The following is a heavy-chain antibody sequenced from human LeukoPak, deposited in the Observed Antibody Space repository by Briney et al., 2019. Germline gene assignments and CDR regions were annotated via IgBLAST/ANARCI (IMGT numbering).Heavy chain of an antibody. Sequence: ASVKVSCKASGYTFTGYYMHWVRQAPGQGLEWMGRINPNSGGTNYAQKFQGRVTMTRDTSISTAYMELSRLRSDDTAVYYCARDQGSSWYGGWFDPWGQGTLVTVSS. CDR3: ARDQGSSWYGGWFDP. J-gene: IGHJ5*02. CDR2: INPNSGGT. V-gene: IGHV1-2*06. CDR1: GYTFTGYY. D-gene: IGHD6-13*01.